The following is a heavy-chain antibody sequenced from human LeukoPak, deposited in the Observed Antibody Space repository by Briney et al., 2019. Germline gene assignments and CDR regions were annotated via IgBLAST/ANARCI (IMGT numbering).Heavy chain of an antibody. Sequence: GGSLRLSCAASGFTFSDYYMSWIRQAPGKGLEGVSYISSSSSYTNYADSVKGRFTISRDNDKNSLYLQMTTLRAEDTAVSYCARDRDGDLYFDYWGQGTLVTVSS. D-gene: IGHD4-17*01. CDR2: ISSSSSYT. V-gene: IGHV3-11*06. J-gene: IGHJ4*02. CDR3: ARDRDGDLYFDY. CDR1: GFTFSDYY.